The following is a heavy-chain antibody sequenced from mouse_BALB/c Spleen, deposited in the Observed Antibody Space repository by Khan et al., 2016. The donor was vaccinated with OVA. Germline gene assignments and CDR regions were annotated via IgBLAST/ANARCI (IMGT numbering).Heavy chain of an antibody. CDR3: SRRGAARATWDYFDF. D-gene: IGHD3-1*01. CDR2: IYPGGGYT. V-gene: IGHV1-63*02. CDR1: GYTFTNYW. J-gene: IGHJ2*01. Sequence: VQLQQSGGELVRPGTSVKMSCKAAGYTFTNYWIGWVKQRPGHGLEWIGDIYPGGGYTNYTEKLKGKATLTADTSSSTAYMQLSSQTSEDSAIYYWSRRGAARATWDYFDFWGQGTTLTVSS.